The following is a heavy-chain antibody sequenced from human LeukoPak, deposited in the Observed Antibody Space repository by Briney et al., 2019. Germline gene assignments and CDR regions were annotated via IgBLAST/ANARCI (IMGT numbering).Heavy chain of an antibody. CDR2: IKQDGSEK. D-gene: IGHD5-24*01. V-gene: IGHV3-7*01. Sequence: PGGSLRLSCAASGFTFSSYWMSWVRQAPGKGLEWVANIKQDGSEKYYVDSVKGRFTISRDNAKNSLYLQMNSLRAEDTAVYYCAKAWLQSPFDYWGQGTLVTVSS. CDR1: GFTFSSYW. J-gene: IGHJ4*02. CDR3: AKAWLQSPFDY.